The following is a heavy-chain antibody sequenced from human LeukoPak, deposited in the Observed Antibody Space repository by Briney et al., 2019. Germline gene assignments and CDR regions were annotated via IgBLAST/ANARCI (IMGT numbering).Heavy chain of an antibody. CDR1: GGSISSGDYY. V-gene: IGHV4-30-4*01. J-gene: IGHJ1*01. CDR2: IYYSGST. Sequence: PSETLSLTCTVSGGSISSGDYYWSWIRQPPGKGLEWIVYIYYSGSTYYNPSLKSRVIISVDTSKNQFSLKLSSVTAADTAVYYCASEGRITMVRGVIMGVQHWGQGTLVTVSS. CDR3: ASEGRITMVRGVIMGVQH. D-gene: IGHD3-10*01.